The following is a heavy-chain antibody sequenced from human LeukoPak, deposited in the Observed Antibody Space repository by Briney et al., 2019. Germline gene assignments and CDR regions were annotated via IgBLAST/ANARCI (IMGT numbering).Heavy chain of an antibody. Sequence: ASVKVSCKASGYTFTSYGISWVRQAPGQGLEWMGWISAYNGNTNYAQKLQGRVTMTTDTSTSTAYMELRSLRSDDTAVYYCARALGTVVVAAQDYYGMDVWGQGTTVTVPS. J-gene: IGHJ6*02. CDR2: ISAYNGNT. D-gene: IGHD2-15*01. CDR1: GYTFTSYG. CDR3: ARALGTVVVAAQDYYGMDV. V-gene: IGHV1-18*01.